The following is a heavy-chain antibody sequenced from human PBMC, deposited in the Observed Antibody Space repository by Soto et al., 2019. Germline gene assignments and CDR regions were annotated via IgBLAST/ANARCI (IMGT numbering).Heavy chain of an antibody. J-gene: IGHJ4*02. CDR3: AKGSASGSPYYFDY. Sequence: EVQVLESGGGLVQPGGSLRLSCAASGFTFSSYAMSWVRQAPGKGLEWVSAITGGGGSTWSADSAKGRFTISRDNSRTTLYLQMSSLRAEDTAVYYCAKGSASGSPYYFDYWGQGTLVTVSS. CDR2: ITGGGGST. V-gene: IGHV3-23*01. CDR1: GFTFSSYA. D-gene: IGHD6-25*01.